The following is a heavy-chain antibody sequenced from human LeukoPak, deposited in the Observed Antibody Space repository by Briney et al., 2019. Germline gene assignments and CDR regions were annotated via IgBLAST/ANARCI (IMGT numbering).Heavy chain of an antibody. CDR1: GSSLSDYW. CDR3: AGDYIWGRLF. D-gene: IGHD3-16*01. V-gene: IGHV3-74*01. Sequence: GGSLRLSCVGSGSSLSDYWMHWVRQTPGKGLMWVSRITSDGSTTWYADSVKGRFTVSRDNAKNTLFLEMNSLRDEDTAVYYCAGDYIWGRLFWGQGTLVTVSS. CDR2: ITSDGSTT. J-gene: IGHJ4*01.